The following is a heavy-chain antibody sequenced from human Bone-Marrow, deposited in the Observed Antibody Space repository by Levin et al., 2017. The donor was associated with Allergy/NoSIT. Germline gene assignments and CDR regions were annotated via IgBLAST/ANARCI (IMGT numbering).Heavy chain of an antibody. J-gene: IGHJ6*03. Sequence: PGESLKISCAASGFTFSSYSMNWVRQAPGKGLEWVSSISSSSSYIYYADSVKGRFTISRDNAKNSLYLQMNSLRAEDTAVYYCARDPVVLRYFDWPRYYYYMDVWGKGTTVTVSS. D-gene: IGHD3-9*01. CDR3: ARDPVVLRYFDWPRYYYYMDV. CDR1: GFTFSSYS. CDR2: ISSSSSYI. V-gene: IGHV3-21*01.